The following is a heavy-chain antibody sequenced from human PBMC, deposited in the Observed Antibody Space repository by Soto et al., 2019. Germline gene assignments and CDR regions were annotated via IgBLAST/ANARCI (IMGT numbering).Heavy chain of an antibody. Sequence: QVQLVQSGAEVKKPGASVKVSCKASGYTFTSYGISWVRQAPGQGLEWMGWISAYNGNTNYAQKLQGRVTITTDTPTSTPYMELRSLRSDDTAVYYCASDLGDQQPMSGTGYWGQRTLVTVSS. CDR1: GYTFTSYG. D-gene: IGHD6-13*01. CDR2: ISAYNGNT. CDR3: ASDLGDQQPMSGTGY. J-gene: IGHJ4*02. V-gene: IGHV1-18*01.